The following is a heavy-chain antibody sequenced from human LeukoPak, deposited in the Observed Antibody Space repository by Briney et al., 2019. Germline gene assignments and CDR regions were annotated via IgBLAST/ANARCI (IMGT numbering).Heavy chain of an antibody. Sequence: QPGGSLRLSCAASGFTFDDYAMHWVRQAPGKGLEWVSGISWNSGSIGYADSVKGRFTISRDNAKNSLYQQMNSLRAEDTALYYCAKSYGDYAAFDIWGQGTMVTVSS. CDR1: GFTFDDYA. V-gene: IGHV3-9*01. D-gene: IGHD4-17*01. CDR2: ISWNSGSI. J-gene: IGHJ3*02. CDR3: AKSYGDYAAFDI.